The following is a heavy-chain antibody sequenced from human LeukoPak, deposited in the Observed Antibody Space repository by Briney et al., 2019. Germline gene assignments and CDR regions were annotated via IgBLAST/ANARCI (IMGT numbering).Heavy chain of an antibody. D-gene: IGHD1-26*01. CDR2: INHSGST. CDR1: GGSFSGYY. J-gene: IGHJ4*02. CDR3: ASLRERSYYARGFDY. V-gene: IGHV4-34*01. Sequence: PSETLSLTCAVYGGSFSGYYWSWIRQPPGKVLEWIGEINHSGSTNYNPSLKSRVSISVDTSKNQFSLKLSSVTAAETAVYYCASLRERSYYARGFDYWGQGTLVTVSS.